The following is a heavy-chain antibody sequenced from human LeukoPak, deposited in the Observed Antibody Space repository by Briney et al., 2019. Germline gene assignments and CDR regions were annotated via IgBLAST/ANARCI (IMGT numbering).Heavy chain of an antibody. Sequence: SETLSLTCTVSGGSISSSSYYWGWIRQPPGKGLEWIGSIYYSGSTYYNPSLKSRVTISVDTSKNQFSLKLSYVTAADTAADYCARLRRCSSSIRCRGVMLPYYYYYYVEVGGKGTTVSVSS. V-gene: IGHV4-39*07. J-gene: IGHJ6*03. D-gene: IGHD3-16*01. CDR1: GGSISSSSYY. CDR3: ARLRRCSSSIRCRGVMLPYYYYYYVEV. CDR2: IYYSGST.